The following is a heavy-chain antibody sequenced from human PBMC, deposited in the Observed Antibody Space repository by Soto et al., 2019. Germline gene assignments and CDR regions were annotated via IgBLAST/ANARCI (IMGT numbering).Heavy chain of an antibody. J-gene: IGHJ4*02. D-gene: IGHD3-10*01. CDR3: ARDNMGSYDY. V-gene: IGHV3-72*01. CDR1: GFTFSDYY. CDR2: IKNKANSYTT. Sequence: SLRLSCAGSGFTFSDYYMDWVRQAPGKGLEWVGRIKNKANSYTTEYAASVKGRFTISRDDSKNSLYLQMNSLKTEDTAVYYCARDNMGSYDYWGQGPLVTVSS.